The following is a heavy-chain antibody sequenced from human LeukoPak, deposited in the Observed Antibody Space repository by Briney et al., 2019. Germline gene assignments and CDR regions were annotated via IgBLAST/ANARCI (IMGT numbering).Heavy chain of an antibody. D-gene: IGHD3-22*01. Sequence: GGSLRLSCAASGFTFSSYGMHWVRQAPGKGLEWVAVISYDGSNKYYADSVKGRFTISRDNSKNTLYLQMNSLRAEDTAVYYCANTYYYDTAGAFDIWGQGTMVTVSS. V-gene: IGHV3-30*18. CDR2: ISYDGSNK. J-gene: IGHJ3*02. CDR1: GFTFSSYG. CDR3: ANTYYYDTAGAFDI.